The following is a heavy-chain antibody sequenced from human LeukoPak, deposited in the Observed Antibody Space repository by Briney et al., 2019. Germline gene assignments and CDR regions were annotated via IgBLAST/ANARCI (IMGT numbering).Heavy chain of an antibody. CDR1: GFTFSNYW. CDR3: AKGGSYTIDY. CDR2: INSDGSST. J-gene: IGHJ4*02. D-gene: IGHD1-26*01. V-gene: IGHV3-74*01. Sequence: GGSLSLYCGASGFTFSNYWMHWVRQAPGKGLVWVSRINSDGSSTSYADSVKGRFTISRDNAKNTLHLQMKSLTVEDTAVYYCAKGGSYTIDYWGQGILVSVSS.